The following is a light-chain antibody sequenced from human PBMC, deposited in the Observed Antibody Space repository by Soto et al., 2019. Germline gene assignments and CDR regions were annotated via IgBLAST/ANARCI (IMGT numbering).Light chain of an antibody. CDR2: GAS. J-gene: IGKJ3*01. CDR1: QSLSSN. CDR3: QQYNGWPPL. Sequence: ERVMTQSPATLSVSPGERATLSCRASQSLSSNLAWYQQKPGQAPRLLIYGASTRATGIPARFSGSGSGTECTLTISSLQSEDFAVSYCQQYNGWPPLFGPGTKVDIK. V-gene: IGKV3-15*01.